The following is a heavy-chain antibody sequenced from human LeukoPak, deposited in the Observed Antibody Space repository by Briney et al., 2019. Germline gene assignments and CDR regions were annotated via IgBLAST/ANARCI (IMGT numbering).Heavy chain of an antibody. CDR1: GFTFNSYA. D-gene: IGHD3-22*01. V-gene: IGHV3-23*01. J-gene: IGHJ4*02. Sequence: GGSLRLSCAVSGFTFNSYAMSWVRQAPGKGLEWVSAISGSGGSTYYADSVKGRFTISRDNSKNTLYLQMNSLRAEDTALYYCAKGSSGYFFDLWGQGTLVTVSS. CDR3: AKGSSGYFFDL. CDR2: ISGSGGST.